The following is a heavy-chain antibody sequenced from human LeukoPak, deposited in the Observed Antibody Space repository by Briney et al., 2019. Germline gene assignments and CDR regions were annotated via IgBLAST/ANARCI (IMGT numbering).Heavy chain of an antibody. V-gene: IGHV3-23*01. CDR3: AKGMGADSSGWPNAFDI. CDR2: ISGSGGST. Sequence: PGGSLRLSCAASGFTFSSYAMSWVRQAPGKGLEWVSAISGSGGSTYYADSVKGRFTISRDNSKNSLYLQMNSLRTEDTALYYCAKGMGADSSGWPNAFDIWGQGTMVTVSS. D-gene: IGHD6-19*01. J-gene: IGHJ3*02. CDR1: GFTFSSYA.